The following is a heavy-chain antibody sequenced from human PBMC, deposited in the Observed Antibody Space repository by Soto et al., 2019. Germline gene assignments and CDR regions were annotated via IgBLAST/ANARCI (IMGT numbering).Heavy chain of an antibody. CDR3: KFWSGDLFY. V-gene: IGHV3-74*01. D-gene: IGHD3-3*01. CDR2: IKGDGSNI. Sequence: EVQLVESGGGLVQPGGSLKLSCAASGFTFSSCWMHWVRRVPGKGLVWVSRIKGDGSNISYADSVKGRFTISRDNAKNTLYLQMNSLRAEDTAVYYVKFWSGDLFYWGQGTLVTVTS. J-gene: IGHJ4*02. CDR1: GFTFSSCW.